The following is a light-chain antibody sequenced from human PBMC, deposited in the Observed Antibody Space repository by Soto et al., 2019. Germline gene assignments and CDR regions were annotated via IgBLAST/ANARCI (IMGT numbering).Light chain of an antibody. J-gene: IGLJ2*01. CDR2: NNN. CDR1: GSNIGSNF. Sequence: QSALTQPPSASGTPGQRVTISCSGSGSNIGSNFVSWYQQLPRAAPKLLMYNNNQRPSGVPDRFSGSKSGTSASLAVSGLQSEDEADYYCAAWDNSLNGVVFGGGTQLTV. CDR3: AAWDNSLNGVV. V-gene: IGLV1-44*01.